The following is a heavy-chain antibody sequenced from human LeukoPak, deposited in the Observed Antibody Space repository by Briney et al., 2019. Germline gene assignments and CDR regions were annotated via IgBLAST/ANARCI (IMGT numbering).Heavy chain of an antibody. D-gene: IGHD6-19*01. CDR1: GFIVSRNY. CDR3: ASVTWDSSGWQLGGYYYYMDV. CDR2: IFRGDDT. Sequence: PGGSLRLSCAASGFIVSRNYMSWVRQAPGKGLEWVSVIFRGDDTNYVDSVKGRFTIFRDNSKNTLYLQMNSLTAEDTAVYYCASVTWDSSGWQLGGYYYYMDVCGKGTTVTISS. V-gene: IGHV3-66*01. J-gene: IGHJ6*03.